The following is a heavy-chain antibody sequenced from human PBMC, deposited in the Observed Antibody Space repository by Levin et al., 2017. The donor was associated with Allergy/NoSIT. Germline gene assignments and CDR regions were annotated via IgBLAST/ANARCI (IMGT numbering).Heavy chain of an antibody. D-gene: IGHD6-19*01. Sequence: GSLRLSCTVSGGSISSSSYYWGWIRQPPGKGLEWIGSIYYSGSTYYNPSLKSRVTISVDTSKNQFSLKLSSVTAADTAVYYCARGVAVAAKDYWGQGTLVTVSS. CDR2: IYYSGST. V-gene: IGHV4-39*01. J-gene: IGHJ4*02. CDR3: ARGVAVAAKDY. CDR1: GGSISSSSYY.